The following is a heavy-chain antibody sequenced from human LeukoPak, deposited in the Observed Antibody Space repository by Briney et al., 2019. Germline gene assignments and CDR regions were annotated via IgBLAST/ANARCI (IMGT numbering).Heavy chain of an antibody. CDR1: GYPFTIYG. V-gene: IGHV1-18*01. D-gene: IGHD4-17*01. J-gene: IGHJ3*02. CDR3: ARGGLTTNAFDI. CDR2: SNTYNDNT. Sequence: ASVKVSCKASGYPFTIYGITWVRLAPGQVLEWMGWSNTYNDNTNYAQKLQGRVTMTTDTSTSPAYMELRSLRSDDTAFYYCARGGLTTNAFDIWGQGTMVTVSS.